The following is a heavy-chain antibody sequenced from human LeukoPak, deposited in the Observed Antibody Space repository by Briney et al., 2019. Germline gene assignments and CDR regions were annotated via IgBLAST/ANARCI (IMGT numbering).Heavy chain of an antibody. J-gene: IGHJ4*02. CDR2: ISSSGGST. V-gene: IGHV3-23*01. CDR1: GFTFSSYA. D-gene: IGHD6-13*01. Sequence: PGGSLRLSCAASGFTFSSYAMSWVRQAPGKGLEWVSAISSSGGSTYYADSVKGRFTISRDNSKNTLNLQMNSLRAEDTAVYYCAKDEPYSSSWYGYWGQGTLVTVSS. CDR3: AKDEPYSSSWYGY.